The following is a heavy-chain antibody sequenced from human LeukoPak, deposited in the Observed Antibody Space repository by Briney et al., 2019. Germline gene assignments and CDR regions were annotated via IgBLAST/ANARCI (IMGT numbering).Heavy chain of an antibody. CDR2: MSYSGST. V-gene: IGHV4-39*01. D-gene: IGHD3-22*01. CDR3: ARQIYYDRSGYFYFN. Sequence: SQTLSLTCTVSGGSISSSGYYWGWIRQPPGKGLECIGIMSYSGSTYYNPSLKSRVTMSVDTSKNHFSLKLSSVTAADTAVYYCARQIYYDRSGYFYFNWGQGTLVTVSS. J-gene: IGHJ4*02. CDR1: GGSISSSGYY.